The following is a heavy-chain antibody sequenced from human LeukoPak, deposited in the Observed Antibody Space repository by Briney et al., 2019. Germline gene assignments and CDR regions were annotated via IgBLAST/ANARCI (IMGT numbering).Heavy chain of an antibody. J-gene: IGHJ4*02. V-gene: IGHV4-59*08. CDR3: ARQPSGYYGDCGYYPYYFDY. CDR2: IFYSGST. CDR1: GGSISSYY. D-gene: IGHD3-22*01. Sequence: SETLSLTCTVSGGSISSYYWNWVRQPPGKGLEWIGYIFYSGSTKYGPSLNSRVTISLDTSKNQFSLSLNSVTAADTAVCYCARQPSGYYGDCGYYPYYFDYWGQGILVTVSS.